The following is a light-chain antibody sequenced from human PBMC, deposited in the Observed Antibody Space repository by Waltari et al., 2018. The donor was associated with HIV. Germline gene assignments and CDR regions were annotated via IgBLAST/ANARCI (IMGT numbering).Light chain of an antibody. CDR2: GAS. CDR3: QQYGLT. Sequence: EIVMTQSPAPLSVSQGERATLSCRASQSVSSNLAWYQQKPGQAPRLLIYGASTRATGIPARFSGSGSGTEFTLTISSLQSEDFAVYYCQQYGLTFGGGTKVEIK. V-gene: IGKV3-15*01. J-gene: IGKJ4*01. CDR1: QSVSSN.